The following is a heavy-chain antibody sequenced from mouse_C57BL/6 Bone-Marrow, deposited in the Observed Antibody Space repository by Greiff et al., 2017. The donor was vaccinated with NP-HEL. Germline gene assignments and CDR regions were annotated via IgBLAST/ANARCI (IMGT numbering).Heavy chain of an antibody. CDR2: IHPNSGST. Sequence: QVQLQQPGAELAKPGASVKLSCKASGYTFTSYWMHWVKQRPGQGLEWIGMIHPNSGSTNYNEKFKSKATLTVDKSSSTAYMQLSSLTSEDSAVYYCARKTTVYYFDYWGQGTTLTVSS. CDR1: GYTFTSYW. J-gene: IGHJ2*01. V-gene: IGHV1-64*01. CDR3: ARKTTVYYFDY. D-gene: IGHD1-1*01.